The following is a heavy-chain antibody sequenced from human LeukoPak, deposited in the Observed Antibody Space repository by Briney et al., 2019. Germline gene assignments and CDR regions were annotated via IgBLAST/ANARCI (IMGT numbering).Heavy chain of an antibody. V-gene: IGHV3-23*01. CDR1: GFTFSYYV. D-gene: IGHD2-15*01. Sequence: GGSLRPSCAASGFTFSYYVMTWVRQAPGKGLEWVSVISYSGGNTYYADSVKGRFTISRDNSKNTLYLQMNSLRAEDTAVYYCARERGGNFYPPYGMDVWGQGTTVTVSS. J-gene: IGHJ6*01. CDR2: ISYSGGNT. CDR3: ARERGGNFYPPYGMDV.